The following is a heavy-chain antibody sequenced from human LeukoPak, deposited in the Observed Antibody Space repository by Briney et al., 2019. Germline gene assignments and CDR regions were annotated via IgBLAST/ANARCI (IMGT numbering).Heavy chain of an antibody. D-gene: IGHD1-7*01. J-gene: IGHJ4*02. Sequence: GGSLRLSCAASGFAASGFTFSTFGMHWVRQAPGKGLEWVAFIRYDGSNKYYADSVKGRFTISRDDAENTAYLQMNSLKTEDTAVYYCTRLSGDNWNYGGNFDSWGQGTLVTVSS. CDR2: IRYDGSNK. CDR1: GFTFSTFG. V-gene: IGHV3-30*02. CDR3: TRLSGDNWNYGGNFDS.